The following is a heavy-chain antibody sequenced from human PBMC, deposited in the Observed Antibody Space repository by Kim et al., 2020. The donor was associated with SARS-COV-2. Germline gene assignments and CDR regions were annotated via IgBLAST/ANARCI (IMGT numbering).Heavy chain of an antibody. J-gene: IGHJ3*02. V-gene: IGHV4-59*13. CDR2: IYYSGST. Sequence: SETLSLTCIVYSGSINYYYWNWIRQPPGKGLEWIGYIYYSGSTNYNPSLKSRVTISVDTSKKQFSLKLSSVTAADTAVYYCARGGTTWTFDIWGQGTMVTVSS. CDR3: ARGGTTWTFDI. D-gene: IGHD4-17*01. CDR1: SGSINYYY.